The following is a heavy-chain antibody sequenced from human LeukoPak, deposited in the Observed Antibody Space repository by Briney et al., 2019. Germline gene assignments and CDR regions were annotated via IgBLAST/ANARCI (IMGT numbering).Heavy chain of an antibody. CDR2: MLPGDCGT. J-gene: IGHJ3*02. Sequence: GESLKISCQGTGYTFTSYWIGWVRQMPGKGLELMGMMLPGDCGTRYSPPFQGQVTMSADKSISTAYLQWSSLKASDTAMYYCAKVRAPTTAYDAFHIWGQGTVVTVSS. V-gene: IGHV5-51*01. D-gene: IGHD1-26*01. CDR3: AKVRAPTTAYDAFHI. CDR1: GYTFTSYW.